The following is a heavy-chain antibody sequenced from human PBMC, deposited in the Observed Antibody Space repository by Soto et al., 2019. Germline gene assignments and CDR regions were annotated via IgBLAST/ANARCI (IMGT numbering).Heavy chain of an antibody. CDR1: GGSVRSGNHF. CDR2: MYYTGVT. V-gene: IGHV4-61*01. CDR3: ARGGEPLGYYGLDV. Sequence: TLSLTCSVSGGSVRSGNHFWNWIRQPPGRGLEWLGYMYYTGVTNYNPSLKSRVSMSVDTSKDQFSLNLTSLTAADTAVYYCARGGEPLGYYGLDVWGQGTTVTVSS. J-gene: IGHJ6*02.